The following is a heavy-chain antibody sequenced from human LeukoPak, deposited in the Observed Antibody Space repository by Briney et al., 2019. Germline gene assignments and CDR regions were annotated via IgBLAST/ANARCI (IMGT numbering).Heavy chain of an antibody. CDR3: AKDNRRHYTSGPNPDSLH. CDR1: GFTFSSSA. CDR2: ISNNGGYT. J-gene: IGHJ4*02. Sequence: PGRSLRLSCAASGFTFSSSAMSWVRQAPGKGLEWVSAISNNGGYTYYADSVQGRFTISRDNSKSTLCLQMNSLRAEDTAVYYCAKDNRRHYTSGPNPDSLHWGQGALVTVSS. D-gene: IGHD6-19*01. V-gene: IGHV3-23*01.